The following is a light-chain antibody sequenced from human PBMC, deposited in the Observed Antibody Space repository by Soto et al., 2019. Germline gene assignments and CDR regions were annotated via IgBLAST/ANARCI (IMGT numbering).Light chain of an antibody. Sequence: QSALTQPASVSGSPGQSITISCTGSSSDVGDYDYVSWYQQHPGTAPKLIIFDVSNRPSGVSNRFSGSKSGNTASLTISGLQAEDEAHYYCSSYTASSTLGLFGGGTKLTVL. J-gene: IGLJ2*01. CDR3: SSYTASSTLGL. V-gene: IGLV2-14*03. CDR1: SSDVGDYDY. CDR2: DVS.